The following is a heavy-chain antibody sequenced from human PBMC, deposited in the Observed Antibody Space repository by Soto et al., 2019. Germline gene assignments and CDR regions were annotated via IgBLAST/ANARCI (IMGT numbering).Heavy chain of an antibody. V-gene: IGHV3-53*01. CDR2: IYTGGST. CDR3: ARAYGGNPALFDP. D-gene: IGHD4-17*01. J-gene: IGHJ5*02. Sequence: GGSLRLSCAASGFTVSSDYMSGVRQAPGKGLEWASVIYTGGSTYYADSVKGRFTFSRDNSKNTLYLQMNSLRAEDTAVYYCARAYGGNPALFDPWGQGTLVTVSS. CDR1: GFTVSSDY.